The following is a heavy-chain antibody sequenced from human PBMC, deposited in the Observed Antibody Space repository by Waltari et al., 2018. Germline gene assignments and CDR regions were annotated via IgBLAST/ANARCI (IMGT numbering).Heavy chain of an antibody. D-gene: IGHD3-3*01. CDR2: IKEDGSRT. CDR3: ASTSKDY. Sequence: EVQLVESGGGLVQPGGSLRLSRAPPGFTFSNYWMNWVRQAPGKGLEWVANIKEDGSRTDYVDSVKGRFTISRDNTKNSLYLQMSSLRAEDTAVYYCASTSKDYWGQGTLVTVSS. J-gene: IGHJ4*02. V-gene: IGHV3-7*01. CDR1: GFTFSNYW.